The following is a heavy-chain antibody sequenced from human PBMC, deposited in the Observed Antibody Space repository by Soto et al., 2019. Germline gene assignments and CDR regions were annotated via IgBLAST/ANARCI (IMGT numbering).Heavy chain of an antibody. J-gene: IGHJ6*02. CDR3: ARAHPVWYSSGWSYYYYGMDV. CDR1: GYTFTSYY. D-gene: IGHD6-19*01. Sequence: QVQLVQSGAEVMKPGASVKVSCKASGYTFTSYYMHWVRQAPGQGLEWMGIINPSGGSTSYAQKFQGRVTKTRDKTTSTVYMELSSLRSEDTAVYYCARAHPVWYSSGWSYYYYGMDVWGQGTTVTVSS. CDR2: INPSGGST. V-gene: IGHV1-46*01.